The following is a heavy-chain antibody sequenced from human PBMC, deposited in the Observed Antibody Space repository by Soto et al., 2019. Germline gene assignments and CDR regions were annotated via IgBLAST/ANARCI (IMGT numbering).Heavy chain of an antibody. J-gene: IGHJ4*02. CDR3: ARPLASNRGSCYF. V-gene: IGHV3-48*01. D-gene: IGHD2-15*01. CDR2: ISGSGNAL. CDR1: GFTFNTYN. Sequence: GGSLRLSCAASGFTFNTYNMYWVRQAPGKGLEWISYISGSGNALSYADSVKGRFTISRDSAKDSLYLQMNNLRVEDTAVYYCARPLASNRGSCYFWGKGILVTVAS.